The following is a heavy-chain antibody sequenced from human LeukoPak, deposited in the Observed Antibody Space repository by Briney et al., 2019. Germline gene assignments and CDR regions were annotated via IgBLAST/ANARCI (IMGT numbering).Heavy chain of an antibody. CDR2: IYYTGVT. J-gene: IGHJ5*02. CDR1: GGSIITSGHS. Sequence: SSETLSLTGTVSGGSIITSGHSWGWFRQPPGKGLEWIGSIYYTGVTSTNPFFRSRMSISVDTSKNQFSLNLTSVTAADAAVYYCARERSSSGGHSWFDPWGQGTLVTVSS. D-gene: IGHD4-23*01. V-gene: IGHV4-39*07. CDR3: ARERSSSGGHSWFDP.